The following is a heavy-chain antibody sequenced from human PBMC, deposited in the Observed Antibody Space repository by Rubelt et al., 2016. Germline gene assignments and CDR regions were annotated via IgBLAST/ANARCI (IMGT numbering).Heavy chain of an antibody. CDR3: AKKEYSASSGFDY. V-gene: IGHV3-23*01. J-gene: IGHJ4*02. CDR2: MSSSGGNT. D-gene: IGHD6-6*01. Sequence: GGSLRLSCAASGFTFSGYAMNWVRQAPGKGLEWVSTMSSSGGNTYYADSVKGRFTISRDTSKNTLYLQMNSLRADDTAVYYCAKKEYSASSGFDYWGQGTLVTVSS. CDR1: GFTFSGYA.